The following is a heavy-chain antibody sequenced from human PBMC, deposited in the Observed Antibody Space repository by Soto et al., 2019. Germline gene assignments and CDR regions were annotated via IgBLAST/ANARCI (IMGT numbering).Heavy chain of an antibody. Sequence: SETLSLTCAVYGGSFSGYYWSWMRQPPGKGLEWIGEINISGSTIYTPSLKSRVTISVYTAKNHFSLKLSSVTAADTAVYYCARVTKYSISSGAFDIWGQGTMVTVSS. CDR2: INISGST. CDR1: GGSFSGYY. V-gene: IGHV4-34*01. CDR3: ARVTKYSISSGAFDI. D-gene: IGHD6-6*01. J-gene: IGHJ3*02.